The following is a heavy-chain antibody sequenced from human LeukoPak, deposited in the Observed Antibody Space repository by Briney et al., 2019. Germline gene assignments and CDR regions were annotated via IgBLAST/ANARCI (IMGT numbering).Heavy chain of an antibody. CDR2: INPSGGST. CDR1: GYTLTSYY. J-gene: IGHJ3*02. V-gene: IGHV1-46*01. D-gene: IGHD1-26*01. Sequence: ASVKVSCKASGYTLTSYYMHWVRQAPGQGLEWMGIINPSGGSTSYAQKFQGRVTMTRDTSTSTVYMELSSLRSEDTAVYYCARAPGRHDAFDIWGQGTMVTVSS. CDR3: ARAPGRHDAFDI.